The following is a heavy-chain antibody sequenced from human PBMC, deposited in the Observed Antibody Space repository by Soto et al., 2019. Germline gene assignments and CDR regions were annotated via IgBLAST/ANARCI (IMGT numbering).Heavy chain of an antibody. J-gene: IGHJ4*02. CDR3: ARDFRSGYYLEY. D-gene: IGHD3-22*01. CDR1: GDSISSGGYS. CDR2: NYHCGGT. Sequence: QLQLRESGSGLVKPSQTLSLTCTVSGDSISSGGYSWNWIRQPPGKGLEWIGYNYHCGGTDCNPSLKGRVTITVDSSNNLFSRKLRSVTAAGTAVYYCARDFRSGYYLEYCVQGPLVTVSS. V-gene: IGHV4-30-2*01.